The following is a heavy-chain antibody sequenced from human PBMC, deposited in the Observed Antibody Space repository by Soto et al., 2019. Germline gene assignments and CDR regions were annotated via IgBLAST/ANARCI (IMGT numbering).Heavy chain of an antibody. V-gene: IGHV4-59*08. CDR3: VRQAGYY. CDR1: GASFSSYY. CDR2: VHYTGTT. Sequence: VQLQESGPGLVKPSETLSLTCTVSGASFSSYYWSWIRQPPGKGLEWIGYVHYTGTTDYNPPLKSRVTISLDASRSQFALRLNSVTAADTAVYYCVRQAGYYWGQGTLVTVSS. J-gene: IGHJ4*02.